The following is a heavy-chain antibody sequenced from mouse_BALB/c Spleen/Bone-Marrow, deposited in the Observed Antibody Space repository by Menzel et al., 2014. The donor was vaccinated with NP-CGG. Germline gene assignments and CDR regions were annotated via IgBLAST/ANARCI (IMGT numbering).Heavy chain of an antibody. CDR3: MDGNLFAY. V-gene: IGHV6-6*01. CDR2: IRSKANNLAT. Sequence: EVQGVESGGGLVQPGGSMKLSCVASGFTFSDAWMDWVRQSPEKGLEWVAEIRSKANNLATYYAESVKGRFTISRDDSKSSVYPQMNSLRAEDTGICYCMDGNLFAYWGQGTLVTVSA. J-gene: IGHJ3*01. D-gene: IGHD2-1*01. CDR1: GFTFSDAW.